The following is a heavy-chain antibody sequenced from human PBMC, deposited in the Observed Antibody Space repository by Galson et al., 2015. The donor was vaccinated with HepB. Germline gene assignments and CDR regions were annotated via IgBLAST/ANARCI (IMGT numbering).Heavy chain of an antibody. D-gene: IGHD3-10*01. CDR1: GGSISSGGYS. J-gene: IGHJ4*02. V-gene: IGHV4-30-2*01. CDR2: IYHSGST. CDR3: ARVGYGSGSYYNRYFDY. Sequence: LTCAVSGGSISSGGYSWSWIRQPPGKGLDWIGYIYHSGSTYYNPSLKSRVTISVDRSNNQFSLKLSSVTAADTAVYYCARVGYGSGSYYNRYFDYWGQGTLVTVSS.